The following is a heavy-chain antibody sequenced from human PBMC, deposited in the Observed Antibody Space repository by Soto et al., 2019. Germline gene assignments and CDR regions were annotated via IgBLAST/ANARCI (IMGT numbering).Heavy chain of an antibody. CDR1: GFTFSSYA. CDR3: ARGHHPGYSYGQPFDY. J-gene: IGHJ4*02. CDR2: ISYDGSNK. V-gene: IGHV3-30-3*01. D-gene: IGHD5-18*01. Sequence: GGSLRLSCAACGFTFSSYAMHWVRQAPGKGLEWVAVISYDGSNKYYADSVKGRFTISRDNSKNTLYLQMNSLRAEDTAVYYCARGHHPGYSYGQPFDYWGQGTLVTVSS.